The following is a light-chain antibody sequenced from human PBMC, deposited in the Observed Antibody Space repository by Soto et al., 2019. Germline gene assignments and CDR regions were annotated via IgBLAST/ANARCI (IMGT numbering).Light chain of an antibody. CDR3: QQRDYWQVT. V-gene: IGKV3-11*01. J-gene: IGKJ5*01. Sequence: EIVLTQSPATLSLSPGERATLSCRASQSVSSYLAWYQQKPGQAPRLLIYDASNRATGIPARFSGSGSGTDFTLTISSLEPEDFAVYYCQQRDYWQVTFGRGTRLEIK. CDR2: DAS. CDR1: QSVSSY.